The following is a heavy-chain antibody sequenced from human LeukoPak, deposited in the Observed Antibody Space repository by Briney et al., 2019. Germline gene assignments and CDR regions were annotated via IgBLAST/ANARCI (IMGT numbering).Heavy chain of an antibody. Sequence: SETLSLTCAVYGGSFSGYYWSWIRQPPGKGLEWIGEINHSGSTNYNPSLKSRVTISVDTSKNQFSLKLSSVTAADTAVYYCARGSRAAAGQLAQRTPRPFDYWGQGTLVTVSS. D-gene: IGHD6-13*01. V-gene: IGHV4-34*01. CDR2: INHSGST. CDR3: ARGSRAAAGQLAQRTPRPFDY. J-gene: IGHJ4*02. CDR1: GGSFSGYY.